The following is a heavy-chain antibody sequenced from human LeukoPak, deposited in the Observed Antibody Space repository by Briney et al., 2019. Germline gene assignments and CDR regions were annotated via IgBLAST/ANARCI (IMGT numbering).Heavy chain of an antibody. CDR3: ARDLVEYSSSRDYYYMDV. J-gene: IGHJ6*03. D-gene: IGHD6-6*01. V-gene: IGHV4-39*02. Sequence: SETLSLTCTVSGGSISSSSYYWGWIRQPPGKGLEWIGSIYYSGSTYYNPSLKSRVTISVDTSKNQFSLKLSSVTAADTAVYYCARDLVEYSSSRDYYYMDVWGKGTTVTVSS. CDR2: IYYSGST. CDR1: GGSISSSSYY.